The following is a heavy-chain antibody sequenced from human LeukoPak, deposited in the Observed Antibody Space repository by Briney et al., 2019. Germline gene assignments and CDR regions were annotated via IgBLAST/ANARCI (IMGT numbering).Heavy chain of an antibody. J-gene: IGHJ5*01. CDR3: ARSNYCSSTSCYSNWFDS. CDR1: GGTFSSYA. V-gene: IGHV1-69*17. Sequence: SVKVSCKASGGTFSSYAISWVRQAPGQGREWMGGIIPIFGIANYAQKFQGRVTITADKSTSTAYMELSSLRSEDTAVYYCARSNYCSSTSCYSNWFDSWGQGTLVTVSS. D-gene: IGHD2-2*01. CDR2: IIPIFGIA.